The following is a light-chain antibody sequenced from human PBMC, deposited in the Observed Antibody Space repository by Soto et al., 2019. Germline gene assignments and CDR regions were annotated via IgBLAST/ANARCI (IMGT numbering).Light chain of an antibody. J-gene: IGKJ1*01. Sequence: EIVMTQSPGTLSVSPGERATLSCRASQSVNSNLAWYQQKPGQSPRLLIYDAATRATDIPARFSGSGSGTKFTLTISSLQSEDFAVYYCQQYNDLPRTFGQGTKVEIK. CDR3: QQYNDLPRT. CDR1: QSVNSN. V-gene: IGKV3-15*01. CDR2: DAA.